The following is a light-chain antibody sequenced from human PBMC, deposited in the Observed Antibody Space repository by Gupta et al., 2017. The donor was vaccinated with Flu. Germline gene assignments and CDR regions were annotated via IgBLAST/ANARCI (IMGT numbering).Light chain of an antibody. CDR1: QSVGSSY. CDR3: QQLRT. Sequence: EIVLTQSPGTLSLSPGERATLSCRESQSVGSSYLSWYQQQPGQDSRISIYGASSRATGIRDRLSGNGSGTDFTRPSNRMETEDFVLDDGQQLRTFGQGTKVEIK. J-gene: IGKJ1*01. V-gene: IGKV3-20*01. CDR2: GAS.